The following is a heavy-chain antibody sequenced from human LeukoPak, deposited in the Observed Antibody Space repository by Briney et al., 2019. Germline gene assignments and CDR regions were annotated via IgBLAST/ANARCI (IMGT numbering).Heavy chain of an antibody. Sequence: EASVKVSCKASGYTFTGYYMHWVRQAPGQGLEWRGWINPNSGGTNYAQKFQGRVTMTRDTSISTAYMELSRLRSDDTAVYYCARGYYDSSGYYDYFDYWGQGTLVTVSS. D-gene: IGHD3-22*01. CDR2: INPNSGGT. V-gene: IGHV1-2*02. CDR3: ARGYYDSSGYYDYFDY. CDR1: GYTFTGYY. J-gene: IGHJ4*02.